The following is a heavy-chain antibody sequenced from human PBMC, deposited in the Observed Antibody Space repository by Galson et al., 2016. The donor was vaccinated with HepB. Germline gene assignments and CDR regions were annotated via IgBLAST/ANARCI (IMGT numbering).Heavy chain of an antibody. V-gene: IGHV4-4*02. CDR2: IYSGST. J-gene: IGHJ4*02. Sequence: SETLSLTCAVSGASISSEKWWTWVRQTPGRGLEWIGEIYSGSTRYNPSLKSRVTISMDKSQNHFSLNLTSVTAADTAVYYCATVRVGCSSPSCYIEDWGQGTLVTVSS. D-gene: IGHD2-2*01. CDR1: GASISSEKW. CDR3: ATVRVGCSSPSCYIED.